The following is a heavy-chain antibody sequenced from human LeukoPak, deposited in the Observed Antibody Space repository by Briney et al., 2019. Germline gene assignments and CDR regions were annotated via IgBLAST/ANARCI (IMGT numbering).Heavy chain of an antibody. CDR2: IWHDGSDK. CDR1: GFIFSSYG. D-gene: IGHD3-3*01. J-gene: IGHJ4*02. CDR3: TRQSENFSLDY. V-gene: IGHV3-33*08. Sequence: GGSLRLSCAASGFIFSSYGMHWVRQAPGKGLEWVAIIWHDGSDKYYADSVKGRFTISRDNSKNTLYLQMNSLRAEDTAVYFCTRQSENFSLDYWGQGTLVTVSS.